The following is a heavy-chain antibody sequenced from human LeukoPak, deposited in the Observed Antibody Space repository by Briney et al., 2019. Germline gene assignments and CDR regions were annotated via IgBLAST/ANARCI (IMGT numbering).Heavy chain of an antibody. V-gene: IGHV7-4-1*02. Sequence: GASVKASCTASGYTFTSYAMNWVRQAPGQGLEWMGWINTNTGTPTYAQGFTGRFVFSLDTSVSTAYLQISSLKAEDTAVYYCARSLVAIAVAAPNFDYWGQGTLVTVSS. CDR2: INTNTGTP. CDR1: GYTFTSYA. J-gene: IGHJ4*02. CDR3: ARSLVAIAVAAPNFDY. D-gene: IGHD6-19*01.